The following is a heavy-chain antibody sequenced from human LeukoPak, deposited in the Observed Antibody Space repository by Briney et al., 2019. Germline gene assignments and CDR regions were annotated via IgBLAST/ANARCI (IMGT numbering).Heavy chain of an antibody. Sequence: ASVKVSCKVSGYTLTELSVHWVRQAPGKGLEWMGGFDPEDGETIYAQKFQGRVTMTEDTSTDTAYMELSSLRSEDTAVYYCATQAPAGGYYYYYMDVWGKGTTVTVSS. CDR3: ATQAPAGGYYYYYMDV. CDR2: FDPEDGET. D-gene: IGHD3-10*01. CDR1: GYTLTELS. J-gene: IGHJ6*03. V-gene: IGHV1-24*01.